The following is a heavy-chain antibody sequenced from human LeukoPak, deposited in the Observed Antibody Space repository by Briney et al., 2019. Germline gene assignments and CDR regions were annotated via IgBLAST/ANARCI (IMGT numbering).Heavy chain of an antibody. D-gene: IGHD6-13*01. CDR1: GYTFTGYY. CDR2: INPDSGGT. CDR3: ARDPSAAAGTFSYYYYMDV. J-gene: IGHJ6*03. Sequence: ASVKVSCKASGYTFTGYYMHWVRQAPGHGLEWMGWINPDSGGTNYAQKFQGRVTMTRDTSINTAYMELSRLRSDDTAVYYCARDPSAAAGTFSYYYYMDVWGKGTTVTVSS. V-gene: IGHV1-2*02.